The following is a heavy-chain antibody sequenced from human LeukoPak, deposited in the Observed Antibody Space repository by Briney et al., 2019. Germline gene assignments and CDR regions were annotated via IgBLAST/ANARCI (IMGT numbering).Heavy chain of an antibody. D-gene: IGHD6-19*01. CDR1: GFTFSSYA. J-gene: IGHJ4*02. Sequence: GGSLRLSCAASGFTFSSYAMSWVRQAPGKGLEWVSAISGSGGSTYYADSVKGRFTISRDNSKKTLYLQMNSLRAMDTAVYYCAKDSGGWQRVHWGQGTLVTVSS. V-gene: IGHV3-23*01. CDR3: AKDSGGWQRVH. CDR2: ISGSGGST.